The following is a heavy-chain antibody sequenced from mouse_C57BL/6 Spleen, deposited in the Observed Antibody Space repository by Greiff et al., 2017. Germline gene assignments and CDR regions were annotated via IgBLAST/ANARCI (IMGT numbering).Heavy chain of an antibody. Sequence: QVQLQQPGAELVRPGSSVKLSCKASGYTFTSYWMHWVKQRPIQGLEWIGNIDPSDSETHYNQKFKDKATLTVDKSSSTAYMQLSSLTSEDSAVYYCARETTVVATHFDYWGQGTTLTVSS. V-gene: IGHV1-52*01. CDR2: IDPSDSET. D-gene: IGHD1-1*01. J-gene: IGHJ2*01. CDR1: GYTFTSYW. CDR3: ARETTVVATHFDY.